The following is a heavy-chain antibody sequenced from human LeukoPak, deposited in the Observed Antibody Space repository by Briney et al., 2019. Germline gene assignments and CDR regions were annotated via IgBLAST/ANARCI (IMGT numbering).Heavy chain of an antibody. CDR2: IIAYNGKT. Sequence: GASVKVSCKASGYTFTNHGVTWVRQAPGQGLEWMAWIIAYNGKTNYAQKFQDRVTMTTDTSTSTAYMELRSLRSDDTAVYYCARDRRIGGYDVDAFDIWGQGTMVTVSS. V-gene: IGHV1-18*01. D-gene: IGHD5-12*01. CDR3: ARDRRIGGYDVDAFDI. CDR1: GYTFTNHG. J-gene: IGHJ3*02.